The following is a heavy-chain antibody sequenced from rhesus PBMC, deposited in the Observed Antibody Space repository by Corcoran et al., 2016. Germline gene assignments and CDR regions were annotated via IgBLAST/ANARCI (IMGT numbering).Heavy chain of an antibody. V-gene: IGHV4-169*01. CDR3: ARASNWGDYSDGLDS. CDR2: IYGSGIST. D-gene: IGHD3-34*01. J-gene: IGHJ6*01. CDR1: GGSISSIY. Sequence: QLQLQESGPGLVKPSETLSVTCAVSGGSISSIYCSWIRQAAEKGLDWIGYIYGSGISTNYNTALQCRVTLSVDTSKNQLSLKLSSVTTEDTAVYDCARASNWGDYSDGLDSWGQGVVVTVSS.